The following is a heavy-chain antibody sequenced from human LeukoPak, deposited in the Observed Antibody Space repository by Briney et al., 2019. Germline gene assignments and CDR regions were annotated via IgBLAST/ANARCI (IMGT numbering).Heavy chain of an antibody. CDR3: AGRPTGYSSGYIH. CDR1: GFTFSSYG. V-gene: IGHV3-33*01. D-gene: IGHD5-18*01. J-gene: IGHJ4*02. Sequence: GGSLRLSCAASGFTFSSYGMHWVRQAPGKGLEWVSVIWYDGSNKYYADSVKGRFTISRDNSENIVYLQMNNLRVEDTAVYYCAGRPTGYSSGYIHWGQGTLVTVSS. CDR2: IWYDGSNK.